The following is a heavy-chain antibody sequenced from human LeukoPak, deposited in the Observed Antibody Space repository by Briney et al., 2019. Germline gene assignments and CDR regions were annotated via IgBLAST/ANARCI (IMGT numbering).Heavy chain of an antibody. CDR3: TSHTGTGDAFRPFHI. V-gene: IGHV3-20*04. D-gene: IGHD2-21*02. CDR2: MNWNGGIT. J-gene: IGHJ3*02. CDR1: GFTFDDYA. Sequence: GGSLRLSCAASGFTFDDYAMHWVRQAPGRGLEWVSGMNWNGGITGYADSVKGRFAISRDNAKNSLYLQMNSLRAEDTAVYYCTSHTGTGDAFRPFHIWGQGTMVTVSS.